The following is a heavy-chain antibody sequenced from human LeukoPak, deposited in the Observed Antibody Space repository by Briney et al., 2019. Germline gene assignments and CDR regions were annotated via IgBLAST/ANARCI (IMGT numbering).Heavy chain of an antibody. J-gene: IGHJ4*02. Sequence: GGSLRLSCAAPGFTFSDYYMSWIRQAPGKGLEWVSYISSSGSTIYYADSVKGRFTISRDNAKNSLYLQMNSLRAEDTAVYYCARLYSYGSFYFDYWGQGTLVTVSS. V-gene: IGHV3-11*01. D-gene: IGHD5-18*01. CDR3: ARLYSYGSFYFDY. CDR2: ISSSGSTI. CDR1: GFTFSDYY.